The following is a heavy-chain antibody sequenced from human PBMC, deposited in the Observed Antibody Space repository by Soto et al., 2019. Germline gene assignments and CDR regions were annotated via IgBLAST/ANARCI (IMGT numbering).Heavy chain of an antibody. J-gene: IGHJ3*02. V-gene: IGHV4-59*01. D-gene: IGHD3-10*01. CDR2: IYYSGST. CDR1: GGSISSYY. CDR3: ARGRITMVRGVIISNRRDAFDI. Sequence: SETLSLTCTVSGGSISSYYWSWIRQPPGKGLEWIGYIYYSGSTNYNPSLKSRVTISVDTSKNQFSLKLSSVTAADTAVYYCARGRITMVRGVIISNRRDAFDIWGQGTTVTVSS.